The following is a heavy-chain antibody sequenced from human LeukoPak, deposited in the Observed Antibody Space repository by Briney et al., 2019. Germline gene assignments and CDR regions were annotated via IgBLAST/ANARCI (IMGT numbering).Heavy chain of an antibody. CDR3: ARLNEGPTDY. J-gene: IGHJ4*02. D-gene: IGHD1-1*01. CDR1: GYTFTSYY. Sequence: GASVKVSCKASGYTFTSYYMHWVRQAPGQGLEWMGIINPSGGSTSYAQKFQGRVTMTRNTSISTAYMELSSLRSEDTAVYYCARLNEGPTDYWGQGTLVTVSS. V-gene: IGHV1-46*01. CDR2: INPSGGST.